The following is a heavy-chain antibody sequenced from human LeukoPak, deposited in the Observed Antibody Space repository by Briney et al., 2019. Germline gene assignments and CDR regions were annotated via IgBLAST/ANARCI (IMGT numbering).Heavy chain of an antibody. CDR3: ARIQSLASSFSSFDS. CDR1: GFTFSSNY. Sequence: QTGGSLRLSCTASGFTFSSNYMTWVRQAPGTGLEWVSVIYNSGSTYYADSVKGRFTISRDNSKNTLYLQMNSLRADDTAVYYCARIQSLASSFSSFDSWGQGTLVTVSS. D-gene: IGHD6-13*01. CDR2: IYNSGST. J-gene: IGHJ5*01. V-gene: IGHV3-66*03.